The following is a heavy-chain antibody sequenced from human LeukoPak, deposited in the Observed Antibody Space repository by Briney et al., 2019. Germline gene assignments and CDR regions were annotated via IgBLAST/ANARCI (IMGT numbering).Heavy chain of an antibody. CDR3: AKDTDKGNYYFDY. V-gene: IGHV3-30*02. CDR1: GFTFSSFA. D-gene: IGHD3-10*01. CDR2: IRYDGSNK. J-gene: IGHJ4*02. Sequence: GGSLRLSCAASGFTFSSFAMHWVRQAPGKGLEWVAFIRYDGSNKDYADSVKGRFTISRDNSKNTLYLQMNSLRAEDTAVYYCAKDTDKGNYYFDYWGQGTLVTVSS.